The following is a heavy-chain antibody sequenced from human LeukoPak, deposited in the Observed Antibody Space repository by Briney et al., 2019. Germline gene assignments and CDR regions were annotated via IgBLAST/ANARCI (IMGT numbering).Heavy chain of an antibody. CDR2: ISSSSSTI. D-gene: IGHD5-18*01. Sequence: SGGSLRLSCAASGFTFSSYSMNWVRQAPGKGLEWVSYISSSSSTIYYADSVKGRFTISRDNAKNSLYLQMNSLRAEDTAVYYCAREAGVYSYGSFDYWGQGALVTVSS. CDR3: AREAGVYSYGSFDY. V-gene: IGHV3-48*01. J-gene: IGHJ4*02. CDR1: GFTFSSYS.